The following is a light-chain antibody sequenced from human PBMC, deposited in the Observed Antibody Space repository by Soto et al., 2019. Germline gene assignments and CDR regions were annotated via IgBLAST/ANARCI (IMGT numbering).Light chain of an antibody. CDR2: EVS. Sequence: QSALTQPASVSGSPGQSITISCTGSSSDVGGYKYVSWYQQHPGKAPKLMIFEVSNRPSGVSNRFSGSKSGNTASLTISGLQAEDAGDYYCCSYTGGTTLVCGGGTKLTVL. CDR3: CSYTGGTTLV. J-gene: IGLJ2*01. V-gene: IGLV2-14*01. CDR1: SSDVGGYKY.